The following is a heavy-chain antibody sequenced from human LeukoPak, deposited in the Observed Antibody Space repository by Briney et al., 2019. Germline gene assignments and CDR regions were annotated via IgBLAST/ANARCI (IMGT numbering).Heavy chain of an antibody. J-gene: IGHJ4*02. CDR1: GGSISSSSYY. V-gene: IGHV4-39*01. D-gene: IGHD5-18*01. Sequence: SETLSLTCTVSGGSISSSSYYWGWIRQPPGKGLEWIGSIYYSGSTYYNPSLKSRVTISVDTSKNQFSLKLSSVTAADTAVYYCARSTRIQLWWVWGQGTLVTVSS. CDR3: ARSTRIQLWWV. CDR2: IYYSGST.